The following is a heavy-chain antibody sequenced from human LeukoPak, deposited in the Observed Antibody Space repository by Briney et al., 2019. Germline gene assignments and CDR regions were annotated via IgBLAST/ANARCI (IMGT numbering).Heavy chain of an antibody. CDR2: FYSPGST. J-gene: IGHJ3*02. Sequence: PGGSLRLSCAASGFTVTTKSMAWVRQAPGRGLEWVSVFYSPGSTYYADSVHGRFTISRDNSKDTLYLQMDSLRAEDTAVYYCARDIEDASGREGEADAFDIWGQGTMVTVPS. V-gene: IGHV3-66*01. CDR3: ARDIEDASGREGEADAFDI. D-gene: IGHD3-10*01. CDR1: GFTVTTKS.